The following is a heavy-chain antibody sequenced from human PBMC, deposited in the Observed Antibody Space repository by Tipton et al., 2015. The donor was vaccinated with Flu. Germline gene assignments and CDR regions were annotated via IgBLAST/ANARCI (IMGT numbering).Heavy chain of an antibody. D-gene: IGHD4-11*01. J-gene: IGHJ5*02. V-gene: IGHV4-38-2*01. Sequence: TLSLTCAVSGDSISSDFYWAWIRQFTGKGLEWIGTVSRTGSTIYNPSLKSRVTISIDTSKNQFSLNMRSVTAADMAVYYCARRDYSNYVSDPKSCFDPWGQGTLVAVSS. CDR2: VSRTGST. CDR1: GDSISSDFY. CDR3: ARRDYSNYVSDPKSCFDP.